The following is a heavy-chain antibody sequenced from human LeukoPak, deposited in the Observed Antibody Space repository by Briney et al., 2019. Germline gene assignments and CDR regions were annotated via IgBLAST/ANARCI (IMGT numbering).Heavy chain of an antibody. D-gene: IGHD6-6*01. J-gene: IGHJ4*02. CDR2: IRQDGGEK. CDR1: GFTFSSYW. CDR3: ARDRPYSNSLDY. V-gene: IGHV3-7*05. Sequence: PGGSLRLSCAASGFTFSSYWMSWVRQAPGKGLEWVASIRQDGGEKYYVDSVKGRFTISRDYAKNSLDLQMNSLRAEDTAVYYCARDRPYSNSLDYWGQGTLVTVSS.